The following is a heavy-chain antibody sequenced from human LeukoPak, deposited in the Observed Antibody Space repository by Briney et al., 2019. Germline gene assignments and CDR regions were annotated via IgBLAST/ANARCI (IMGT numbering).Heavy chain of an antibody. Sequence: ASVKVSCKASGYTFTSYGISWVRQAPGQGLEWMGWISAYNGNTNYAQKFQGWVTMTRDTSISTAYMELSRLRSDDTAVYYCARDLASQKYQLLGYYYYGMDVWGQGTTVTVSS. CDR3: ARDLASQKYQLLGYYYYGMDV. CDR1: GYTFTSYG. J-gene: IGHJ6*02. D-gene: IGHD2-2*01. CDR2: ISAYNGNT. V-gene: IGHV1-18*01.